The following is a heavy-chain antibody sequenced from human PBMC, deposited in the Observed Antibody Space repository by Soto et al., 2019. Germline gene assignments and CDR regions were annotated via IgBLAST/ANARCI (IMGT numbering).Heavy chain of an antibody. J-gene: IGHJ4*02. Sequence: ASVKVSCKNSGYSFTDYKLHWVRQAPGQGLEWIRWVDPNGGGSNSAQKFQGSVTMTWDTSITTAYLDLTRLTTNDTATYFCATWVDYGDFEGFDFWGQGPLVTVS. V-gene: IGHV1-2*04. CDR3: ATWVDYGDFEGFDF. CDR1: GYSFTDYK. CDR2: VDPNGGGS. D-gene: IGHD4-17*01.